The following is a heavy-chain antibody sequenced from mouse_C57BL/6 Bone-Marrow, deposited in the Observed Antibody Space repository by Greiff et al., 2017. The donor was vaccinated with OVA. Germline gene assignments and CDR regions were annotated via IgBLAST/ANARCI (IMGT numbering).Heavy chain of an antibody. CDR2: IDPRDGST. V-gene: IGHV1-85*01. CDR1: GYTFTSYD. J-gene: IGHJ1*03. CDR3: ARKGRYWYFDV. Sequence: VQLQQSGPELVKPGASVKLSCKASGYTFTSYDIHWVKQRPGQGLEWIGWIDPRDGSTKYNEKFKGKATLTVDTSSSTAYMELHSLTAEDSAVYFCARKGRYWYFDVWGTGTTVTVSS.